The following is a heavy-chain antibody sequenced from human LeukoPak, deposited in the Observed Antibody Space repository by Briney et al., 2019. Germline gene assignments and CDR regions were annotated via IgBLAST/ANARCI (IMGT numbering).Heavy chain of an antibody. CDR1: GYSISSGY. D-gene: IGHD4-23*01. CDR2: IYHSGST. J-gene: IGHJ4*02. Sequence: SETLSLTCAVSGYSISSGYWGWIRQPPGKGLEWIGSIYHSGSTYYNPSLKSRVTISVDTSKNQFSLKLSSVTAADTAVYYCARQDYGGGYWGQGTLVTVPS. V-gene: IGHV4-38-2*01. CDR3: ARQDYGGGY.